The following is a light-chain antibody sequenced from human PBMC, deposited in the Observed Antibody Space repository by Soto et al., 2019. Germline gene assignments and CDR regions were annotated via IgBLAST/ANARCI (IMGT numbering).Light chain of an antibody. CDR2: EVT. Sequence: QSALTQPPSASGSPGQSVTISCTGTSSDVGGYNYVSWYQQLPGKAPKLIIYEVTKRPSGVPDRFSGSKSGNTASLTVSGLQAEDEADYYCSSYAGNSRVLGGGTQLTVL. V-gene: IGLV2-8*01. CDR1: SSDVGGYNY. J-gene: IGLJ2*01. CDR3: SSYAGNSRV.